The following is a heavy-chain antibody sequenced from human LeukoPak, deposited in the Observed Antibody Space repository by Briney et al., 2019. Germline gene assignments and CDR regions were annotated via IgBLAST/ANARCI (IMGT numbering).Heavy chain of an antibody. D-gene: IGHD3-3*01. CDR2: IRATLGTT. CDR3: AKFAPGLLSGDWFDP. CDR1: GFTFSNSA. V-gene: IGHV3-23*01. J-gene: IGHJ5*02. Sequence: GGSLRLSCAAAGFTFSNSAMSWVRQAPGKGLERVSGIRATLGTTWYADSVKGRFTISRDNSKNTLYLQMNSLRAEDTAVYYCAKFAPGLLSGDWFDPWGQGTLVTVSS.